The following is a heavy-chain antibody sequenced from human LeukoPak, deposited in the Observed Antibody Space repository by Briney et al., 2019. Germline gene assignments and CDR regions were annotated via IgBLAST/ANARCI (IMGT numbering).Heavy chain of an antibody. V-gene: IGHV3-7*01. J-gene: IGHJ3*02. Sequence: GGSLRLSCAASGFTFSSYWMSWVRQAPGKGLEWVANIKQDGSEKYYVDSVRGRFTISRDNAKNSLYLQMNSLKAEDTAIYYCAREVGTPQAFDIWGQGTMVTVSS. CDR1: GFTFSSYW. CDR3: AREVGTPQAFDI. CDR2: IKQDGSEK. D-gene: IGHD1-26*01.